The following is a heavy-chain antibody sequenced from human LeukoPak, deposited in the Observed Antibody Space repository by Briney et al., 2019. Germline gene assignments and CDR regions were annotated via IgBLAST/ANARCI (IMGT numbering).Heavy chain of an antibody. CDR1: GFTVSGNY. J-gene: IGHJ3*02. Sequence: GGSLRLSCAASGFTVSGNYTGWVRQAPGKGLEYVSTISSNGGSTYYADSVKGRFTISRDNSKNTLYLRMSSLRAEDTAVYYCVKGGIVVAISAFDIWGQGTMVNVSS. CDR2: ISSNGGST. V-gene: IGHV3-64D*06. CDR3: VKGGIVVAISAFDI. D-gene: IGHD3-22*01.